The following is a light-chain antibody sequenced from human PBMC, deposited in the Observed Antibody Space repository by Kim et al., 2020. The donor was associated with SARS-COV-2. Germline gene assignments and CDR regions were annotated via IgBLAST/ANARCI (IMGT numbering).Light chain of an antibody. CDR1: QSVSNNF. J-gene: IGKJ1*01. CDR2: AAS. CDR3: QQYNSPKT. Sequence: LSPGERATHSCRASQSVSNNFLAWYQQKPGQAPRVLIYAASRRATGIPDRFSGSGSGTDFTLTISRLEPEDFAVYYCQQYNSPKTFGQGTKVDIK. V-gene: IGKV3-20*01.